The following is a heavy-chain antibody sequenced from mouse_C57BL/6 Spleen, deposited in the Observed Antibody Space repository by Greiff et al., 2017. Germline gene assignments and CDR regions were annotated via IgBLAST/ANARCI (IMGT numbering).Heavy chain of an antibody. V-gene: IGHV2-2*01. Sequence: QVQLQQSGPGLVQPSQSLSITCTVSGFSLTSYGVHWVRQSPGKGLEWLGVIWSGGSTDYNAAFISRLSISKDNSKSQVFFKMNSLQADDTAIYYCASLFTTVVAGDYAMDYWGQGTSVTVSS. CDR3: ASLFTTVVAGDYAMDY. CDR1: GFSLTSYG. D-gene: IGHD1-1*01. CDR2: IWSGGST. J-gene: IGHJ4*01.